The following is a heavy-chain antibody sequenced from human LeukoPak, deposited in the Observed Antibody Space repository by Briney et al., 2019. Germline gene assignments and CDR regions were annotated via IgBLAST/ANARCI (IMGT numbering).Heavy chain of an antibody. CDR2: ISWNSGSI. Sequence: GGSLRLSCAASGFTFDDYAMHWVRQAPGKGLEWVSGISWNSGSIGYADSVKGRFTISRDNAKNSLYLQMNGLRAEDTALYYCAKDLAAAKVFDYWGQGTLVTVSS. J-gene: IGHJ4*02. D-gene: IGHD6-13*01. V-gene: IGHV3-9*01. CDR1: GFTFDDYA. CDR3: AKDLAAAKVFDY.